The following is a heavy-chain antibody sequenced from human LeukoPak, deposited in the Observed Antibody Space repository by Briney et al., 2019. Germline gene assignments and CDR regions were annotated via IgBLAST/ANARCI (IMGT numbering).Heavy chain of an antibody. Sequence: KASETLSLTCAVSGYSISSGYYWGWIRQPPGKGLEWIGCKHHSGTTYNNQSLKSRVTLLIDTSTNQFSLKLSSVTAADTAVYYCARDVSGSYDFWGQGILVTVSS. J-gene: IGHJ4*02. CDR1: GYSISSGYY. D-gene: IGHD1-26*01. CDR3: ARDVSGSYDF. V-gene: IGHV4-38-2*02. CDR2: KHHSGTT.